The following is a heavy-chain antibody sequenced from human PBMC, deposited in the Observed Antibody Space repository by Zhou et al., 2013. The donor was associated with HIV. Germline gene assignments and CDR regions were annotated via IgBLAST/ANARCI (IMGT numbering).Heavy chain of an antibody. J-gene: IGHJ6*02. CDR3: ARQDSVGPDLYYYYGMDV. V-gene: IGHV5-51*01. Sequence: EVQLVQSGAEVKKPGESLKISCKGSGYGFTSHWIGWVRQMPGKGLELMGIIYPGDSDTRYSPSFQGQVTISADKSISTAYLQWSSLKASDTAIYYCARQDSVGPDLYYYYGMDVWGQGTTVTVSS. CDR2: IYPGDSDT. CDR1: GYGFTSHW. D-gene: IGHD1-26*01.